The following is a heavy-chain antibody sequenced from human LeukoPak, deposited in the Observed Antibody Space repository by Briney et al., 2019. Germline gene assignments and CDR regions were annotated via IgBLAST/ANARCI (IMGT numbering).Heavy chain of an antibody. CDR3: AKGYSGSYGSDYYYGMDV. V-gene: IGHV3-23*01. CDR2: ISGSGGST. D-gene: IGHD3-10*01. J-gene: IGHJ6*02. CDR1: GFTFSSYA. Sequence: GGSLRLSCAASGFTFSSYAMSWVRQAPGKGLEWVSAISGSGGSTYYADSVKGRFTISRDNSKNTLYLQMNSLRAEDTAVYYCAKGYSGSYGSDYYYGMDVWGQGPRSPSP.